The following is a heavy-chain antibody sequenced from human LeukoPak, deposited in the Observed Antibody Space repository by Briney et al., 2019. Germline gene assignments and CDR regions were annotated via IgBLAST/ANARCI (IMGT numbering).Heavy chain of an antibody. V-gene: IGHV4-34*01. CDR1: GGSFSGYY. D-gene: IGHD6-19*01. Sequence: SETLSLTCAVYGGSFSGYYWSWIRQPPGKGLEWIGEINHSGSTNYNPSLKGRVTISVDTSKNQFSLKLSSVTAADTAVYYCARSIAVAHYYYYGMDVWGQGTTVTVSS. CDR3: ARSIAVAHYYYYGMDV. J-gene: IGHJ6*02. CDR2: INHSGST.